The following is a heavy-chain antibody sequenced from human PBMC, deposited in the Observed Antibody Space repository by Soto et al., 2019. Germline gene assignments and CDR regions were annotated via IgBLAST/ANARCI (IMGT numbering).Heavy chain of an antibody. CDR2: ISYDGKNT. D-gene: IGHD6-19*01. J-gene: IGHJ4*02. V-gene: IGHV3-30*03. CDR1: GFTFTSYG. Sequence: GGSLRLSCAASGFTFTSYGMHWVRQAPGKGLEWVALISYDGKNTYYGDSVKGRFTISRDNSKNTLHLQMNSLRAEDTALYYFTIDRAAQVVRPTGWYVNYWGRGTLVTVS. CDR3: TIDRAAQVVRPTGWYVNY.